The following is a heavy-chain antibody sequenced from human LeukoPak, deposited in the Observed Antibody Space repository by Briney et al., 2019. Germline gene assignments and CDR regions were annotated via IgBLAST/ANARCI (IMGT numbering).Heavy chain of an antibody. J-gene: IGHJ4*02. D-gene: IGHD1-26*01. V-gene: IGHV1-69*10. Sequence: ASVKVSCKASGGTFSSYAISWVRQAPGQGLEWMGGIIPILGIANYAQKFQGRVTITADKSTSTAYMELSSLRSEDTAVYYCARDSENGSYFDYWGQGTLVTVSS. CDR2: IIPILGIA. CDR1: GGTFSSYA. CDR3: ARDSENGSYFDY.